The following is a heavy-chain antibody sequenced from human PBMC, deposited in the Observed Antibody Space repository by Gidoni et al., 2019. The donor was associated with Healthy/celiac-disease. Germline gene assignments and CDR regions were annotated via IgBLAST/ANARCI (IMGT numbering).Heavy chain of an antibody. Sequence: QVQLVESGGGGVQPGRSLRLSWAASGFTFSSYGMHWVRQAPGKGLEWVAVIWYDGSNKYYADSVKGRFTISRDNSKNTLYLQMNSLRAEDTAVYYCARDEMVGDYDAFDIWGQGTMVTVSS. J-gene: IGHJ3*02. CDR3: ARDEMVGDYDAFDI. CDR2: IWYDGSNK. CDR1: GFTFSSYG. V-gene: IGHV3-33*01. D-gene: IGHD3-10*02.